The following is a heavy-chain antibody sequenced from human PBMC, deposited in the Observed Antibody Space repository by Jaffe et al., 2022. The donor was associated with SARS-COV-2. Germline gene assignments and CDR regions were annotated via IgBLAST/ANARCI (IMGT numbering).Heavy chain of an antibody. Sequence: QVQLQQWGAGLLKPSETLSLTCAVYGGSFSGYYWSWIRQPPGKGLEWIGEINHSGSTNYNPSLKSRVTISVDTSKNQFSLKLSSVTAADTAVYYCARLDSSGYYYDYAFDIWGQGTMVTVSS. D-gene: IGHD3-22*01. CDR2: INHSGST. CDR1: GGSFSGYY. J-gene: IGHJ3*02. V-gene: IGHV4-34*01. CDR3: ARLDSSGYYYDYAFDI.